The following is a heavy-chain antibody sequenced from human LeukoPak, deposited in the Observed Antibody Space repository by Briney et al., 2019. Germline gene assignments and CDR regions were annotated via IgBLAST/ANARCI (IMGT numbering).Heavy chain of an antibody. CDR1: GFTFDDYT. Sequence: GGSLRLPCAASGFTFDDYTMHWVRQAPGKGLEWVSLISWDGGSTYYADSVKGRFTISRDNSTNSLYLQMNSLRTEDTALYYCAKESRDGYIGFDYWGQGTLVTVSS. V-gene: IGHV3-43*01. D-gene: IGHD5-24*01. CDR3: AKESRDGYIGFDY. CDR2: ISWDGGST. J-gene: IGHJ4*02.